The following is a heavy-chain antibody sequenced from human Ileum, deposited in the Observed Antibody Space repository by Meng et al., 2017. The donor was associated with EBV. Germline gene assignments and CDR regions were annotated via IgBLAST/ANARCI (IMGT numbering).Heavy chain of an antibody. V-gene: IGHV4-59*01. CDR3: ARGGGRYLY. Sequence: QLQESGPGLVKPSGXLSLTCTVSGGSISGYYWTWVRQPPGKGLEWIGYIDDSGSTNYNPSLKSRVTISRDTSKNQFSLKLSSVTAADTAVYYCARGGGRYLYWGQGTLVTVSS. CDR1: GGSISGYY. CDR2: IDDSGST. D-gene: IGHD6-19*01. J-gene: IGHJ4*02.